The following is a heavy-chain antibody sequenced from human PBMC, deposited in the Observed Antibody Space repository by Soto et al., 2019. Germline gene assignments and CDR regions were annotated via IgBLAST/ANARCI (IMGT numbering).Heavy chain of an antibody. J-gene: IGHJ5*02. Sequence: QVQLQESGPGLVKPSQTLSLTCTVSGGSISSGDYYWSWIRQPPGKDLEWIGYIYYSGGTYYNPSLKSRVTIAVDTSKNQFSLKLSSVTAADTAVYYCARLVQLLQGRWFDPWGQGTLVTVS. CDR1: GGSISSGDYY. D-gene: IGHD2-15*01. CDR3: ARLVQLLQGRWFDP. CDR2: IYYSGGT. V-gene: IGHV4-30-4*01.